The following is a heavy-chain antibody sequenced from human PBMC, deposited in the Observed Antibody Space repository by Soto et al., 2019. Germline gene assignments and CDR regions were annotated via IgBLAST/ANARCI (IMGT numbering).Heavy chain of an antibody. J-gene: IGHJ4*02. D-gene: IGHD2-15*01. CDR2: IGAYNGNT. CDR3: ARDLVVVAAGPFDY. CDR1: GYTFTSYG. Sequence: GASVKVSCKASGYTFTSYGISWVRQAPGQGLEWMGWIGAYNGNTNYAQKLQGRVTMTTDTSTSTAYMELRSLRSDDTAVYYCARDLVVVAAGPFDYWGQGTLVTVSS. V-gene: IGHV1-18*01.